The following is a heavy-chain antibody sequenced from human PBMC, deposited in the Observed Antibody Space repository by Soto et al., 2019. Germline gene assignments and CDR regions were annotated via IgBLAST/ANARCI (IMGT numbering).Heavy chain of an antibody. Sequence: QLQLQQSGPGLVKPSETLSLSCSVSGDSISSGGYYWGWIRQPPGKGLEWIGSIYYDGNTFYNASLNSRLTISRDTSKNQFSLKLSSVTAADTAVYYCASRLGYGYAMDVWGQGTTVTVSS. J-gene: IGHJ6*02. CDR3: ASRLGYGYAMDV. V-gene: IGHV4-39*01. D-gene: IGHD5-12*01. CDR1: GDSISSGGYY. CDR2: IYYDGNT.